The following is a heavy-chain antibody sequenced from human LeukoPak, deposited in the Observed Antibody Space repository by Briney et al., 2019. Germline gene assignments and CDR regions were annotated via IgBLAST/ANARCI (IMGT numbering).Heavy chain of an antibody. CDR3: ARENGVGGYSLDAFDI. V-gene: IGHV1-18*01. D-gene: IGHD2-21*01. Sequence: ASVKVSCKASAYTFTSYGIRWVRQAPGQGLEWMGWISAYNGNTNYAQKLQGRVTMTTDTSTSTAYMELRSLRSDDTAVYYCARENGVGGYSLDAFDIWGQGTMVTVSS. J-gene: IGHJ3*02. CDR2: ISAYNGNT. CDR1: AYTFTSYG.